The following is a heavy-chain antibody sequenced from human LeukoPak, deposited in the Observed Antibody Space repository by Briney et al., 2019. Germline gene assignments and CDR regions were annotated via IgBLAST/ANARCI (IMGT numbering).Heavy chain of an antibody. CDR2: IYPDDSDT. D-gene: IGHD3-9*01. Sequence: GESLRISCKASGYSFTTYWIAWVRQMPGKGLEWMGIIYPDDSDTRYSPSFRGQVTISADKSISTAYLQWSSLRAPDTAVYYCARQADYNLLTGYYKGHLDYWGQGTLVTVSS. CDR1: GYSFTTYW. V-gene: IGHV5-51*01. CDR3: ARQADYNLLTGYYKGHLDY. J-gene: IGHJ4*02.